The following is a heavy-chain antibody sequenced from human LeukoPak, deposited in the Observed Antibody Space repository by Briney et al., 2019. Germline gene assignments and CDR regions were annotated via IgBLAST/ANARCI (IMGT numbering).Heavy chain of an antibody. J-gene: IGHJ5*02. CDR3: ARGAHYDVLTGYTKGSWFDP. D-gene: IGHD3-9*01. CDR2: IHYSGNT. CDR1: GGSIGSYY. V-gene: IGHV4-59*01. Sequence: SETLSLTCTVSGGSIGSYYWSWIRQPPGKGLEWIGNIHYSGNTNYNPSLRSRLTMSLDTSKNQFSLELRSVTAADTAVYYCARGAHYDVLTGYTKGSWFDPWGQGILVTVSS.